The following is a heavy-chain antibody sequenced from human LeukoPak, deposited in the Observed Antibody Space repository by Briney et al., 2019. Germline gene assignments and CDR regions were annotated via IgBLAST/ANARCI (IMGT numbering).Heavy chain of an antibody. J-gene: IGHJ3*02. CDR3: ARGIALRGDAFDI. Sequence: GGSLRLSCAASEFISSSYIRHWFRKPPGRGLGGAKVIPYDRNNRYYTDSVKGRFTISRDYSNNTHHLQMNSLIAEATTVYYCARGIALRGDAFDIWGQRTMVTVSS. CDR2: IPYDRNNR. V-gene: IGHV3-30*04. D-gene: IGHD2/OR15-2a*01. CDR1: EFISSSYI.